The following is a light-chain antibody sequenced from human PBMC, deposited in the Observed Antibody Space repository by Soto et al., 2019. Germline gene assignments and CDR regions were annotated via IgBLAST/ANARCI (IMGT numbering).Light chain of an antibody. Sequence: QSVLTQPASVSGSPGQSITISCIGTTSDVGGYNYVSWYQQYPGKAPKLMISDVSNRPSGVSDRFSGSKSGNTASLTISGLQAEDEADYYCSSYAISSSLYIFGTGTKLTVL. J-gene: IGLJ1*01. CDR2: DVS. CDR1: TSDVGGYNY. V-gene: IGLV2-14*01. CDR3: SSYAISSSLYI.